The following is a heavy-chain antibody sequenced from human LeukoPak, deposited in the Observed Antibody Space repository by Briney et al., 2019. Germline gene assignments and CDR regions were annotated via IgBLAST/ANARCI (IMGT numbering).Heavy chain of an antibody. D-gene: IGHD3-10*01. J-gene: IGHJ4*02. CDR2: IYNGGST. V-gene: IGHV4-59*01. Sequence: PSETLSLTCTVSGGSISSYYWSRIRQPPGKGLEWIGYIYNGGSTNYNPSPRSRVTISVDTSKNHCSLKLTSVTAADTAVYYCARGRLGESYGYYFDYWGQGTLVTVSS. CDR1: GGSISSYY. CDR3: ARGRLGESYGYYFDY.